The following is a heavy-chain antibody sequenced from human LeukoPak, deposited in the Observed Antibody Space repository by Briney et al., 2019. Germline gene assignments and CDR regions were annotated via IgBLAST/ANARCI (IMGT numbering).Heavy chain of an antibody. J-gene: IGHJ4*02. CDR1: GGTFSSYA. CDR3: AGEKRDYGDYSPFDY. Sequence: ASVKVSCKASGGTFSSYAISWVRQAPGQGLEWMGRIIPIFGTANYAQKFQGRVTITTDESTSTAYLELSSLSSEDTAVYYCAGEKRDYGDYSPFDYWGQGTLVTVSS. D-gene: IGHD4-17*01. V-gene: IGHV1-69*05. CDR2: IIPIFGTA.